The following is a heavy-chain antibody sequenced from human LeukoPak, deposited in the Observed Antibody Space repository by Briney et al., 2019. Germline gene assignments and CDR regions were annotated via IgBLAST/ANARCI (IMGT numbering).Heavy chain of an antibody. V-gene: IGHV1-8*01. CDR2: MNPNSGNT. CDR3: ARSMGVLLWFGELLSDAFDI. Sequence: ASVKVSCKASGYTFTSYDINWVRQATGQGLEWMGWMNPNSGNTGYAQKFQGRVTMTRNTSISTAYMELSSLRSEDTAVYYCARSMGVLLWFGELLSDAFDIWGQGTMVTVSS. CDR1: GYTFTSYD. D-gene: IGHD3-10*01. J-gene: IGHJ3*02.